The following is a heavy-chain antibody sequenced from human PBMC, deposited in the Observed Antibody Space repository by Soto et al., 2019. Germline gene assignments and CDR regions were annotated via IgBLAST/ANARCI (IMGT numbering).Heavy chain of an antibody. V-gene: IGHV4-59*01. CDR3: ARYRRGTGWYYLDY. J-gene: IGHJ4*02. CDR2: VFHTGSA. Sequence: SETLSLTCTVSHGSISSYYWSWVRQPPGKGLEWIGYVFHTGSANYNPSLTSRVTMSVDRSKNQFSLALTSVTAADTALYFCARYRRGTGWYYLDYWGQGILVTVSS. CDR1: HGSISSYY. D-gene: IGHD6-19*01.